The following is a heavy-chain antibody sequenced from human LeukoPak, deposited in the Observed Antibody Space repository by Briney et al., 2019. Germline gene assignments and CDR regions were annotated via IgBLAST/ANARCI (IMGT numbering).Heavy chain of an antibody. CDR1: GMSITSEF. V-gene: IGHV4-59*08. J-gene: IGHJ4*02. CDR3: ARLDCLSDECYNY. D-gene: IGHD2-21*01. CDR2: INYSGRS. Sequence: SETLSLTCSVSGMSITSEFCSWRRQSPGKGLEWIGYINYSGRSEYDPSLKSRVTISVDRSRKRVSLKMRSVTAADTAVYYCARLDCLSDECYNYWAVGALVTVSS.